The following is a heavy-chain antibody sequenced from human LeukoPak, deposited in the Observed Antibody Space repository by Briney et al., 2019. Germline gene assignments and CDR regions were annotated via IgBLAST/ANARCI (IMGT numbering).Heavy chain of an antibody. CDR2: MNPKSGST. CDR3: ARGPRDYDESIRYNWFDP. Sequence: ASVKVSCKASGYTFINYDIYWVRQATGQGLEWMGWMNPKSGSTGYAQKFQGRVTMTRDTSISTAYMELSSMRSEDTAVYYCARGPRDYDESIRYNWFDPWGQGTLVTVSS. D-gene: IGHD4-17*01. J-gene: IGHJ5*02. CDR1: GYTFINYD. V-gene: IGHV1-8*01.